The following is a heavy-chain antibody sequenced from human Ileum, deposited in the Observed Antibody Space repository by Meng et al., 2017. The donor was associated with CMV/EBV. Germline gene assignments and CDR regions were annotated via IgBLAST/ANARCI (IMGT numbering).Heavy chain of an antibody. J-gene: IGHJ2*01. CDR1: FSGYY. Sequence: FSGYYWSWIRQPPGKGLEWIGEINHSGSTNYNPSLKSRVTISVDTSKNQFSLKLSSVTAADTAVYYCARSLILGYCSSTSCPRRYFDLWGRGTLVTVSS. V-gene: IGHV4-34*01. D-gene: IGHD2-2*01. CDR2: INHSGST. CDR3: ARSLILGYCSSTSCPRRYFDL.